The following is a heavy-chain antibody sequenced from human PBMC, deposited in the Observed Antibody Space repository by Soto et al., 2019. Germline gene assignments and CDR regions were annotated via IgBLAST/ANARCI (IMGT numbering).Heavy chain of an antibody. CDR3: AKADDELLTGF. V-gene: IGHV3-23*01. Sequence: GGSLRLSCAASGFTFSGYSMNWVRQAPGKGLEWVSAISGSGGSTYYADSVKGRFTISRDNSKNTLYLQMNSLRAEDTAVYYCAKADDELLTGFWGPGTLVNVSS. CDR1: GFTFSGYS. D-gene: IGHD2-15*01. CDR2: ISGSGGST. J-gene: IGHJ4*02.